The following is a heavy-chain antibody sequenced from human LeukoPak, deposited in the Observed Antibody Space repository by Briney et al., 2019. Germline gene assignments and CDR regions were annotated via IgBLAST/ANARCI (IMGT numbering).Heavy chain of an antibody. CDR1: GFTVSGNY. CDR2: IYSGGST. J-gene: IGHJ4*02. V-gene: IGHV3-53*01. D-gene: IGHD4-17*01. Sequence: PGGSLRLSCAASGFTVSGNYMSWVRQAPGKGLEWVSVIYSGGSTYYADSVKGRFTISRDNSKNTLYLQMNSLRAEDTAVYYCARAVPYNYGDLYFDYWGQGTLVTVSS. CDR3: ARAVPYNYGDLYFDY.